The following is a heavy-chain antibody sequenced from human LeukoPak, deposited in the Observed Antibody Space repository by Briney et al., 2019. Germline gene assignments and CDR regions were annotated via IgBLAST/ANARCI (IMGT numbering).Heavy chain of an antibody. CDR2: IYTSGSI. CDR1: GGSISGYY. J-gene: IGHJ4*02. V-gene: IGHV4-4*07. D-gene: IGHD3-22*01. CDR3: ARDRSYYDSSGWTPFDY. Sequence: SQTLSLTCTVSGGSISGYYWSWIRQPAGKGLEWIGRIYTSGSINYNPSLKSRVTMSVDTSKNQISLKLSSVTAADTAVYYCARDRSYYDSSGWTPFDYCGQGALVTVSS.